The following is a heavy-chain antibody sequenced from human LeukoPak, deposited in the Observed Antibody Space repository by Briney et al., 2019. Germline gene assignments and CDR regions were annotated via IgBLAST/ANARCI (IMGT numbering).Heavy chain of an antibody. CDR1: GYSFAHYW. CDR3: ARLQTADGYSQGFFKY. D-gene: IGHD1-26*01. Sequence: PGESLKISCRGSGYSFAHYWLGWGRQMPGKGLEWMVIIYPGDAETRYCPAFQGRGTISADTSTNTAYLQWSSLKDPDTGHYYCARLQTADGYSQGFFKYWGQGTLVAVS. CDR2: IYPGDAET. J-gene: IGHJ4*02. V-gene: IGHV5-51*01.